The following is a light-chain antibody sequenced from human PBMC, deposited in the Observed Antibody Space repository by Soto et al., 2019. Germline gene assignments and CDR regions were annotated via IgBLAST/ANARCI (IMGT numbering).Light chain of an antibody. V-gene: IGKV1-39*01. Sequence: DIQMTQSPSSLSASVGDRVTITCRASQSITTYLNWYQQKPGKAPKLLIYAASSLESGVPSTLRGSGSGTNFTLTISSLQPEDFATYYCQQSYSNPTWTFGQGTKVEIK. CDR1: QSITTY. J-gene: IGKJ1*01. CDR3: QQSYSNPTWT. CDR2: AAS.